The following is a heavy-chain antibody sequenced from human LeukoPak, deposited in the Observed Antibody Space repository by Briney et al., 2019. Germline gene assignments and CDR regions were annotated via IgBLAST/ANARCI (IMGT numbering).Heavy chain of an antibody. V-gene: IGHV1-2*02. CDR2: INPNSGGT. CDR1: GYTFTGYY. Sequence: GASVKVSCKASGYTFTGYYMHWVRQAPGQGLEWMGWINPNSGGTNYAQKFQGRVTMTRDTSISTAYMELSRLRSDDTAVYYCARDRDDILTGYYTAEYFQHWGQGTLVTVSS. J-gene: IGHJ1*01. CDR3: ARDRDDILTGYYTAEYFQH. D-gene: IGHD3-9*01.